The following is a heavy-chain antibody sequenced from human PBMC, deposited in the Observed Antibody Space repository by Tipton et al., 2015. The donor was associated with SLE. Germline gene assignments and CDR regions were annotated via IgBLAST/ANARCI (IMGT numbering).Heavy chain of an antibody. CDR1: GGYFSGYY. CDR3: ARGGPYYYGSGSSPAEYFQY. D-gene: IGHD3-10*01. J-gene: IGHJ1*01. V-gene: IGHV4-34*01. CDR2: INHSGRT. Sequence: TLSLTCAVYGGYFSGYYWSWIRQPAGRGLEWIGEINHSGRTNYKSSLKSRVNISVDTSKNQFSLRLSSVTAADTAVYYCARGGPYYYGSGSSPAEYFQYWCQGTLVTFSS.